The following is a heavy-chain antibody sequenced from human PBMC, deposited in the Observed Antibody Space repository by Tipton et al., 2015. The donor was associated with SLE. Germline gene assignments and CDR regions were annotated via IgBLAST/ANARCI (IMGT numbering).Heavy chain of an antibody. CDR3: ARRPSGFTIPGAWFDP. V-gene: IGHV5-51*03. J-gene: IGHJ5*02. CDR1: GYSFTTYW. D-gene: IGHD3-9*01. CDR2: IYPGDSDT. Sequence: QSGAEVKKPGESLKISCKGSGYSFTTYWIGWVRQMPGKGLEWMGNIYPGDSDTRYSPSFQGQVTISADKSISTASLQWSSLKASDTAMYYCARRPSGFTIPGAWFDPWGQGTLVTVSS.